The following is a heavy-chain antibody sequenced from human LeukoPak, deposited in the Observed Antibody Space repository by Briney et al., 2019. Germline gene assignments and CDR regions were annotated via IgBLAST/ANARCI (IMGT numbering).Heavy chain of an antibody. CDR3: ARESLDGYFDY. CDR2: IYYSGST. J-gene: IGHJ4*02. CDR1: GGSISSYY. V-gene: IGHV4-59*01. D-gene: IGHD5-24*01. Sequence: PSETLSLTCTVSGGSISSYYWSWIRQPPGKGLEWIGYIYYSGSTNYNPSLKSRVTISVDTSKNQFSLKLSSVTAADTAVYYCARESLDGYFDYWGQGTLVTVSS.